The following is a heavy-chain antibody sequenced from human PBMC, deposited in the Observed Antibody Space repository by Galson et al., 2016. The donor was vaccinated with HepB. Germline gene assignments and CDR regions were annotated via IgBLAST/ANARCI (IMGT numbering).Heavy chain of an antibody. V-gene: IGHV3-7*03. CDR2: INEDGSEK. D-gene: IGHD6-19*01. CDR3: ARDDSGGWYGFHYGMDV. Sequence: SLRLSCAASGFTFSNYWMSWVRQAPGKGLEWVANINEDGSEKYYVDSVKGRFTISRDNAKNSLYLQMNSLRAEDTAVYYCARDDSGGWYGFHYGMDVWGQGTTVTVSS. CDR1: GFTFSNYW. J-gene: IGHJ6*02.